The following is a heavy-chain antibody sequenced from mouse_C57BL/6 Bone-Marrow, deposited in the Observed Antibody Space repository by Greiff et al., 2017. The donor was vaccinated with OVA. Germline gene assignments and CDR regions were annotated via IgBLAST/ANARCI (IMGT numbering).Heavy chain of an antibody. CDR3: VRPGLAMDY. CDR2: IRSKSNNYAT. D-gene: IGHD3-3*01. V-gene: IGHV10-1*01. Sequence: EVKVVESGGGLVQPKGSLKLSCAASGFSFNTYAMNWVRQAPGKGLEWVARIRSKSNNYATYYADSVKDRFTISRDDSESMLYLQMNNLKTEDTAMYYCVRPGLAMDYWGQGTSVTVSS. CDR1: GFSFNTYA. J-gene: IGHJ4*01.